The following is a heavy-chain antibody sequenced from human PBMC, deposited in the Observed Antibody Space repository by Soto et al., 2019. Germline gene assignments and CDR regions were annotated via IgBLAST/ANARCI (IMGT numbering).Heavy chain of an antibody. CDR1: GFTFTSYA. Sequence: EVQLLESGGGLVQPGGSLRLSCAASGFTFTSYAMTWVRQAPGRGLEWVSTVSADATTTYYADSVKGRFTISRDNSKNTVALGIEGLTVEDHALFYCAEDRGRLVRGSIIDFWGQGALVTVPS. V-gene: IGHV3-23*01. CDR3: AEDRGRLVRGSIIDF. J-gene: IGHJ4*02. CDR2: VSADATTT. D-gene: IGHD3-10*01.